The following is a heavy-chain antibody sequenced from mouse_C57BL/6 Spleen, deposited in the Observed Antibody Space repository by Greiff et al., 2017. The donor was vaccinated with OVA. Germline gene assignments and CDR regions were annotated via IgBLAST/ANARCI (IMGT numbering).Heavy chain of an antibody. Sequence: VQLQQPGTELVKPGASVKLSCKASGYTFTSYWMHWVKQRPGQGLEWIGNINPSNGGTNYNEKFKSKATLTVDKSSSTAYMQLSSLTAEDSAVYYCARVTTVVEHFDYWGQGTTLTVSS. CDR1: GYTFTSYW. D-gene: IGHD1-1*01. J-gene: IGHJ2*01. V-gene: IGHV1-53*01. CDR3: ARVTTVVEHFDY. CDR2: INPSNGGT.